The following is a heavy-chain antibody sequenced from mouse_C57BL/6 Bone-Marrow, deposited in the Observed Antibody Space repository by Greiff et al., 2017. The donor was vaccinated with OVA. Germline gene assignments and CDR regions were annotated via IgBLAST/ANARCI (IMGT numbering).Heavy chain of an antibody. V-gene: IGHV1-64*01. D-gene: IGHD3-3*01. CDR3: ASPSANWYFDV. CDR2: IHPNSGST. CDR1: GYTFTSYW. J-gene: IGHJ1*03. Sequence: QVQLQQPGAELVKPGASVKLSCKASGYTFTSYWMHWVKQRPGQGLAWIGMIHPNSGSTNYNEKFKSKATLTVDKSSSTAYMQLSSLTSEGSAVYYCASPSANWYFDVWGTGTTVTVSS.